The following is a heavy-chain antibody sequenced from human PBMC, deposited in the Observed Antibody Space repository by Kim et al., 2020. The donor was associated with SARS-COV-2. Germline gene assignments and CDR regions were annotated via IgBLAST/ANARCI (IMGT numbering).Heavy chain of an antibody. V-gene: IGHV4-4*02. D-gene: IGHD6-19*01. CDR1: GDSISSSDW. J-gene: IGHJ5*02. CDR3: ARQHSSGWKCFDP. Sequence: SETLSLTCAVSGDSISSSDWWSWVRQPPGKGLEWIGEISHSGSTNYNPSLKSRVTISVDKSKNQFSLRLSSVTAADTAVYYCARQHSSGWKCFDPWGQGTLVTVSS. CDR2: ISHSGST.